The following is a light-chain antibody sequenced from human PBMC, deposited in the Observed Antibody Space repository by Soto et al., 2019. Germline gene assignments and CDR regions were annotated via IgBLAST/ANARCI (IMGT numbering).Light chain of an antibody. J-gene: IGKJ5*01. Sequence: DIPMTQSPSSLSASVGDRVTITCRASQSISIYLNWYQQKPGKAPKLLMYAASSLQSAVPSRFSVSGSGTDFTLTIDSLQPEDSATYYCQQTYTTPSTTFGQGTRLEIK. CDR1: QSISIY. CDR2: AAS. CDR3: QQTYTTPSTT. V-gene: IGKV1-39*01.